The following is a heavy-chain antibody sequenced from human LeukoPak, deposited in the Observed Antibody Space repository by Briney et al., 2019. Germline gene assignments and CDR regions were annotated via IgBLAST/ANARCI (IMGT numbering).Heavy chain of an antibody. CDR3: AKDAGFEYCSGGTCYTGDY. CDR1: GFTFSSHA. Sequence: GRSPRLSCAAPGFTFSSHAMHWVRQAPGKGLEWVSGISGNAAGTYYADSVQGRFSISRDNSKNTVYLQMNSLRAEDTAVYYCAKDAGFEYCSGGTCYTGDYWGQGTLVTVSS. CDR2: ISGNAAGT. V-gene: IGHV3-23*01. J-gene: IGHJ4*02. D-gene: IGHD2-15*01.